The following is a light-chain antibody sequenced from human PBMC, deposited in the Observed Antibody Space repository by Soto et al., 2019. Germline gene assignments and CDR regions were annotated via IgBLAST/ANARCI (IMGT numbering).Light chain of an antibody. Sequence: AIGARRIIQSVSSYLAWYQQKPGQAPRLLIYDASTRATGIPARFSGSGPGTDFALGLSCLESGDFAVSNSQPPGTWPQRLGQGSKVDVK. CDR3: QPPGTWPQR. V-gene: IGKV3-11*01. CDR1: QSVSSY. CDR2: DAS. J-gene: IGKJ1*01.